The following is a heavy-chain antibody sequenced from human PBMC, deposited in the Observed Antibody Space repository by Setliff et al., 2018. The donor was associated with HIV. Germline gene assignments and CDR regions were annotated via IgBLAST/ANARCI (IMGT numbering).Heavy chain of an antibody. D-gene: IGHD3-16*01. Sequence: SETLSLTCTVSGGSISSYYWNWIPQPPGKGLEWIGYIYYSGSTKYNPSLKSRVTISVDTSKNQFSLKLSSVTAADTAVYYCARGVGTLGSNYYGMDVWGQGTTVTVSS. CDR2: IYYSGST. CDR3: ARGVGTLGSNYYGMDV. CDR1: GGSISSYY. J-gene: IGHJ6*02. V-gene: IGHV4-59*01.